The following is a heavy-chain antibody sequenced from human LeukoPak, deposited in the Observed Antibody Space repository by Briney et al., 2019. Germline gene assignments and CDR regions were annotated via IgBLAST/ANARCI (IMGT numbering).Heavy chain of an antibody. J-gene: IGHJ6*03. D-gene: IGHD3-10*01. Sequence: GGSLRLSCTASGFTFGDYAVSWFRQAPGKGLEWVSSISSSSSYIYYADSVKGRFTISRDNAKNSLYLQMNSLRAEDTAVYYCAKDRVRGSNYYYMDVWGRGTTVTISS. CDR1: GFTFGDYA. V-gene: IGHV3-21*01. CDR3: AKDRVRGSNYYYMDV. CDR2: ISSSSSYI.